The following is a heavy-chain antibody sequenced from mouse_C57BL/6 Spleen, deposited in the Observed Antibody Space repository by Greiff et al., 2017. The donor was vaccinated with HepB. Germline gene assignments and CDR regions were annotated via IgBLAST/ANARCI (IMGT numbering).Heavy chain of an antibody. CDR3: ANSNAWFAY. Sequence: VQGVESGPELVKPGASVKISCKASGYAFSSSWMNWVKQRPGKGLEWIGRIYPGDGDTNYNGKFKGKATLTADKSSSTAYMQLSSLTSEDSAVYFCANSNAWFAYWGQGTLVTVSA. D-gene: IGHD2-5*01. CDR2: IYPGDGDT. J-gene: IGHJ3*01. V-gene: IGHV1-82*01. CDR1: GYAFSSSW.